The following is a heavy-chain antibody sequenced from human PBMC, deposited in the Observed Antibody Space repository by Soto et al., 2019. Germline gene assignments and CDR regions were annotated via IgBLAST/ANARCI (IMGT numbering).Heavy chain of an antibody. Sequence: PSETLSLTCAVSGDPLNSDNWWSWVRQPPGKGLEWIGEIYHSGSTNYNPSLKSRVVISVDKSKNQFFLKLTSVTAADTAVYFCARGERQQQRDSWSQGTLVTVSS. CDR1: GDPLNSDNW. J-gene: IGHJ4*02. CDR2: IYHSGST. CDR3: ARGERQQQRDS. V-gene: IGHV4-4*02. D-gene: IGHD6-13*01.